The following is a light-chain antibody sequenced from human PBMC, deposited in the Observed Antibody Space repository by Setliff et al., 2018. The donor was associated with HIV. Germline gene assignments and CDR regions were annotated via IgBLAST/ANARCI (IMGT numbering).Light chain of an antibody. V-gene: IGLV2-11*01. J-gene: IGLJ2*01. Sequence: QSALAQPRSVSGSPGQSVTISCTGTTSNVGGYNYVSWYQQYPGKAPKLIIYDVTKRPSGVPDRFSGSKSGNTASLTISGLQAEDEADYSCSSDVDGHVIFGGGTKVTVL. CDR1: TSNVGGYNY. CDR2: DVT. CDR3: SSDVDGHVI.